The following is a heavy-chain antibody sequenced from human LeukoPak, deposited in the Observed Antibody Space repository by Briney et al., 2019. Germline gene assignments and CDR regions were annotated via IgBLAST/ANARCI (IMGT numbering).Heavy chain of an antibody. CDR2: IIPIFGTA. J-gene: IGHJ5*02. Sequence: SVKVSCKASGGTFSSYAISWVRQAPGQGLEWMGGIIPIFGTANYAQKFQGRVTITADESTSTAYMELSSLRSEDTAVYYCARDGWIQGLNWFDPWGRGTLVTVSS. D-gene: IGHD5-18*01. V-gene: IGHV1-69*13. CDR3: ARDGWIQGLNWFDP. CDR1: GGTFSSYA.